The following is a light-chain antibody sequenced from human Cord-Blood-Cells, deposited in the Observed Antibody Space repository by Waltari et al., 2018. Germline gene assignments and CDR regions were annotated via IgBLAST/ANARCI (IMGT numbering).Light chain of an antibody. CDR1: QSISSW. CDR2: KAS. J-gene: IGKJ1*01. Sequence: DIQMTQSPSTLYASVGDRVTITCRASQSISSWLAWYQQQPGKAPKLLIYKASSLESGVPSRFSGSGSRTEFTLTISSLQPDDFATYYCQQYNSYSQTFGQGTKVEIK. CDR3: QQYNSYSQT. V-gene: IGKV1-5*03.